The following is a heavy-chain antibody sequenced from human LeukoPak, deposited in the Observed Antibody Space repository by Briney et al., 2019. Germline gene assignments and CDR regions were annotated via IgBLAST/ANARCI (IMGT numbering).Heavy chain of an antibody. D-gene: IGHD3-9*01. CDR1: GYTFTGYY. CDR3: ARGHYDILTGYYPEYYFDY. J-gene: IGHJ4*02. CDR2: INPNSGGT. Sequence: ASVKVSCKASGYTFTGYYIHWVRQAPGQGLEWMGWINPNSGGTNYAQKFQGRVTMTRDTSISTAYMELSRLRSDDTAVYYCARGHYDILTGYYPEYYFDYWGQGTLVTVSS. V-gene: IGHV1-2*02.